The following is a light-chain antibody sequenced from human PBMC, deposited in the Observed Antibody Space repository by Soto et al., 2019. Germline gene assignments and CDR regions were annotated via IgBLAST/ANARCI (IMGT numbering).Light chain of an antibody. V-gene: IGKV3-20*01. J-gene: IGKJ4*01. CDR1: QSVSNNY. Sequence: EIVMTKSPATLSVSPGDRVTLSCRAIQSVSNNYLAWYQQKPGQAPRLLIYGASSRATGIPDRFSGSGSGTDFTLTISRLEPEDFAVYYCQQYGSSPPATFGGGTKVDI. CDR3: QQYGSSPPAT. CDR2: GAS.